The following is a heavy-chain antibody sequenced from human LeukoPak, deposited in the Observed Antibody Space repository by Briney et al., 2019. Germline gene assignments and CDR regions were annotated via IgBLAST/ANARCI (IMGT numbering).Heavy chain of an antibody. CDR3: AKDPSSGWIINWFDP. CDR1: GLTFSSYG. CDR2: ISYDGSNK. J-gene: IGHJ5*02. Sequence: PGGSLRLSCAASGLTFSSYGMHWVRQAPGKGLEWVAVISYDGSNKYYADSVKGRFTISRDNSKNTLYLQMYSLRAEDTAVYYCAKDPSSGWIINWFDPWGQGTLVTVSS. D-gene: IGHD6-19*01. V-gene: IGHV3-30*18.